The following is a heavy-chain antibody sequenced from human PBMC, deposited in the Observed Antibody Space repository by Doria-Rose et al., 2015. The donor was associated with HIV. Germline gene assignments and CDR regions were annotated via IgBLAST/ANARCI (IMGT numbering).Heavy chain of an antibody. CDR1: GVSLSSPGMG. CDR3: ARIKSSRWYHKYYFDF. J-gene: IGHJ4*02. D-gene: IGHD6-13*01. V-gene: IGHV2-26*01. CDR2: TFSDVER. Sequence: QESGPVLVKPTETLTLTCTVSGVSLSSPGMGVSWIRQPPGQALEWLANTFSDVERAYKTSLKSRLTISRGTSKSQVVLTMTDMDPVDTATYYCARIKSSRWYHKYYFDFWGQGTLVIVSA.